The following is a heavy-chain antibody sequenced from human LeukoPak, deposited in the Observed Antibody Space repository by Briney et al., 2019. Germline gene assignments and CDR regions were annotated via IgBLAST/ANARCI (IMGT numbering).Heavy chain of an antibody. V-gene: IGHV1-69*13. CDR2: IIPIFGTA. Sequence: GASVKLSCKASGGTFSSYAISWVRQAPGQGLEWMGGIIPIFGTANYAQKFQGRVTITADESTSTAYMELSSLRSEDTAVYYCARGGQWLVQYYFDYWGQGTLVTVSS. D-gene: IGHD6-19*01. CDR1: GGTFSSYA. CDR3: ARGGQWLVQYYFDY. J-gene: IGHJ4*02.